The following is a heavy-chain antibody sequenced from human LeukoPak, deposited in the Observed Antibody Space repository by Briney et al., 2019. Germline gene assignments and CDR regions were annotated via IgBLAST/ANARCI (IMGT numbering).Heavy chain of an antibody. CDR1: GYTFTSYY. CDR2: INPSGGST. CDR3: ARTYGDYYYYYGMDV. D-gene: IGHD4-17*01. J-gene: IGHJ6*02. Sequence: ASVKVSCKASGYTFTSYYMHWVRQAPGQGLEWMGTINPSGGSTSYAQKFQGRVTMTRDTSTSTVYMELSSLRFEDTAVCYCARTYGDYYYYYGMDVWGQGTTVTVSS. V-gene: IGHV1-46*01.